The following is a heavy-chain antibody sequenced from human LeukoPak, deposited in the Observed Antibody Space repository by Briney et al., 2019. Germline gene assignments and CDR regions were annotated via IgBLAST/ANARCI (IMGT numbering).Heavy chain of an antibody. D-gene: IGHD6-13*01. V-gene: IGHV1-18*01. CDR2: ISAYNGNT. CDR1: GYTFTSYG. J-gene: IGHJ4*02. CDR3: ARDLWGGSSWYSGSSY. Sequence: VSVKVSCKASGYTFTSYGISWVRQAPGQGLEWMGWISAYNGNTNYAQKLQGRVTMTTDTSTSTAYMELRSLRSDDTAVYYCARDLWGGSSWYSGSSYWGQGTLVTVSS.